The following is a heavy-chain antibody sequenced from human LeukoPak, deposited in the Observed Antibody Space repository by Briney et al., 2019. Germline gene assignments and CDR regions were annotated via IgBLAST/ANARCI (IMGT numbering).Heavy chain of an antibody. CDR1: GGSISSGGYS. D-gene: IGHD1-26*01. Sequence: PSQTLSLTCAVSGGSISSGGYSWSWIRQPPGKGLEWIGYISDSGSTNYKPSLKSRVTISRDTSKSQVSLKMRFVTAADTAVYFCASLGGTYDYWGQGIQVIVSS. CDR2: ISDSGST. J-gene: IGHJ4*02. V-gene: IGHV4-30-4*07. CDR3: ASLGGTYDY.